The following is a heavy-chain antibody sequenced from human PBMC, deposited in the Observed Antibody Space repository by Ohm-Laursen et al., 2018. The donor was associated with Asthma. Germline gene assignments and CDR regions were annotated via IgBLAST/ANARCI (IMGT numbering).Heavy chain of an antibody. D-gene: IGHD3-9*01. J-gene: IGHJ4*02. CDR3: ARGLADDIRPAFDY. Sequence: SVKVSCKASGYTFTSYDINWVRQATGQGLEWMGWISAYNGNTNYAQKLQGRVTMTTDTSTSTAYMELRSLRSGDTAVYYCARGLADDIRPAFDYWGQGTLVTFSS. CDR2: ISAYNGNT. V-gene: IGHV1-18*01. CDR1: GYTFTSYD.